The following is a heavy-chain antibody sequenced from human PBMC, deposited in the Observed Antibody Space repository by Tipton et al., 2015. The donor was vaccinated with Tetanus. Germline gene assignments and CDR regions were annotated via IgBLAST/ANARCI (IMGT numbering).Heavy chain of an antibody. Sequence: TLSLTCTVSGGSISSSSYYWGWIRQPPGKGLEWIGRIYTSESTNYNPSLKSRLTMSVDTSKNQFSLRLNSVTAADTAVYYCARMQRYGMDVWGQGTTVTVSS. CDR2: IYTSEST. CDR3: ARMQRYGMDV. J-gene: IGHJ6*02. CDR1: GGSISSSSYY. D-gene: IGHD6-25*01. V-gene: IGHV4-39*07.